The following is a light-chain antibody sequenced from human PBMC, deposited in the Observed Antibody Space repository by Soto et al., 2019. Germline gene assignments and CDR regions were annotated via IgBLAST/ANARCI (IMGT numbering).Light chain of an antibody. CDR1: QTININY. Sequence: EIVLTQSPGTLSLSPGEGATLSCRASQTININYLAWYQQKPGQAPRLLMYGTSSRATGIPERFSGSGCGTDFTLTISRLEPEDFAMYYCQQYDSSPRTFGQGTKVEI. CDR2: GTS. V-gene: IGKV3-20*01. J-gene: IGKJ1*01. CDR3: QQYDSSPRT.